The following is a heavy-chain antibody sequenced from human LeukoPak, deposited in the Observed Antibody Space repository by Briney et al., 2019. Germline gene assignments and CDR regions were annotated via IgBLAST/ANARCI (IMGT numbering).Heavy chain of an antibody. Sequence: GESLKISCKGSGYSFTSYWIGWVRQMPGKGLEWMGIIYPGDSDTRYSPSFQGQVTISADKSISTAYLQWSSLKASDTAMYYCARLPYSSSWYGGYYFDYWGQGTLVTVSS. D-gene: IGHD6-13*01. CDR3: ARLPYSSSWYGGYYFDY. J-gene: IGHJ4*02. V-gene: IGHV5-51*01. CDR1: GYSFTSYW. CDR2: IYPGDSDT.